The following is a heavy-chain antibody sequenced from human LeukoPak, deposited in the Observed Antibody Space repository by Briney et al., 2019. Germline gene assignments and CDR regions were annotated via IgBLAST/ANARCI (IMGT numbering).Heavy chain of an antibody. V-gene: IGHV3-48*01. CDR3: ARDSPLVATIQPIFDY. CDR2: ISSSSSTI. J-gene: IGHJ4*02. D-gene: IGHD5-12*01. CDR1: GFTFSSYS. Sequence: GGSLRLSCAASGFTFSSYSMNWVRQAPGKGLEWVSYISSSSSTIYYADSVKGRFTISRDNAKNSLYLQMNSLRAEDTAVYYCARDSPLVATIQPIFDYWGQGTLVTASS.